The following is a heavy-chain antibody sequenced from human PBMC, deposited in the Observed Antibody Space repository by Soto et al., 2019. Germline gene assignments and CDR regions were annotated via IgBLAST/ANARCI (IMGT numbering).Heavy chain of an antibody. J-gene: IGHJ5*02. CDR2: INHSGST. Sequence: SETLSLTCAVYGGSFSGYYWSWIRQPPGKGLEWIGEINHSGSTNYNPSLKSRVTISVDTSKNQFPLKLSPVTAADTAVYYCARGSLAAAGNWFDPRGQGTLVTVSS. D-gene: IGHD6-13*01. CDR1: GGSFSGYY. CDR3: ARGSLAAAGNWFDP. V-gene: IGHV4-34*01.